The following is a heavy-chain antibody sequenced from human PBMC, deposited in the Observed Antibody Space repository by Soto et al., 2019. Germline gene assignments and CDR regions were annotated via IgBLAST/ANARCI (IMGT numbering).Heavy chain of an antibody. CDR2: VNPKRGDA. V-gene: IGHV1-2*04. J-gene: IGHJ2*01. Sequence: QVVLVQSGAEVKKPGDSVKVSCKSSGYKFTNYYIHWVRQAPGQGPEWMGWVNPKRGDAIYAQKFQGWVTMPRDMATSTAYLEVNSLKPDDTAVYFCARDPVLPGQYWYFDLWGRGTLVTVSS. CDR1: GYKFTNYY. CDR3: ARDPVLPGQYWYFDL.